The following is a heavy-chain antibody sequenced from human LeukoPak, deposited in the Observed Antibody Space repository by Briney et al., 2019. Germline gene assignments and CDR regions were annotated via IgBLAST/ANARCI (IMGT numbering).Heavy chain of an antibody. CDR3: ATEGGWAPTDYGDKVY. V-gene: IGHV1-18*01. CDR1: GYTFSNYG. D-gene: IGHD4-17*01. CDR2: ISPYNGNT. J-gene: IGHJ4*02. Sequence: GASVKVSCKASGYTFSNYGISWVRQAPGQGLEWMGWISPYNGNTNYAQKLQGRVTLTTDTSTSTAYMDLRSLRSDDTAVYYCATEGGWAPTDYGDKVYWGQGTPVTVSS.